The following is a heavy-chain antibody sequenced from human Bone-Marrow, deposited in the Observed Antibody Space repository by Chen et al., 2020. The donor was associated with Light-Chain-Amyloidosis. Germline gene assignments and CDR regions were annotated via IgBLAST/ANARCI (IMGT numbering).Heavy chain of an antibody. D-gene: IGHD4-17*01. CDR2: INPNSGGT. Sequence: QVQLVQSGAEVKKLGASVKVSGKASGYTFTGSYMHWVRQAPGQGLEWMGWINPNSGGTNYAQKFQGWVTMTRDTSISTAYMELSRLRSDDTAVYYCARGEVTTSFYYYGMDVWGQGTTVTVSS. J-gene: IGHJ6*02. V-gene: IGHV1-2*04. CDR1: GYTFTGSY. CDR3: ARGEVTTSFYYYGMDV.